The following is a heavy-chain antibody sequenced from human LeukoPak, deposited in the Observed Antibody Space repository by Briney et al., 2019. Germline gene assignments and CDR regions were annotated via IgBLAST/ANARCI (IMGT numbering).Heavy chain of an antibody. D-gene: IGHD5-18*01. V-gene: IGHV3-30*03. J-gene: IGHJ4*02. Sequence: GGSLRLSCAASGFTFSSYGMHWVRQAPGKGLEWVAVISYDGSNKYYADSVKGRFTISRDNSKNTLYLQMNSLRAEDTAVYYCARVAGDTAIGSYWGQGTLVTVSS. CDR2: ISYDGSNK. CDR1: GFTFSSYG. CDR3: ARVAGDTAIGSY.